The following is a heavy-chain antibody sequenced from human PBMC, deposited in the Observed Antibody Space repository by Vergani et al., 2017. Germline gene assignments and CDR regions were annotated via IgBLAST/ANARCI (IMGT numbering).Heavy chain of an antibody. J-gene: IGHJ4*02. CDR3: AGPQGTSAYYYGGFDY. CDR1: GFTFSSYS. CDR2: ISGSSSYV. V-gene: IGHV3-21*01. D-gene: IGHD3-22*01. Sequence: VHLVESGGGVVQPGGSLRLSCAASGFTFSSYSMNWVRQAPGKGLEWVASISGSSSYVFYRDSVEGRFTITRDNAKKSVYLQMNSLRAEDTAMYFCAGPQGTSAYYYGGFDYWGQGILVTVSS.